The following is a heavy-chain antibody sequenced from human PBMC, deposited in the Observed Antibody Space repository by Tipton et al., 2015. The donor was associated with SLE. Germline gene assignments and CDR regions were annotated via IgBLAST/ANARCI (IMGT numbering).Heavy chain of an antibody. D-gene: IGHD1-7*01. J-gene: IGHJ4*02. CDR3: ARGTGITDD. CDR2: FHHSGST. Sequence: TLSLTCTVSGGSINSYYWNWIRQSPGKGLEWIGYFHHSGSTNYNPSLQSRVTISRDPSKNQFSLNLNSVTAADTAIYYCARGTGITDDWGQGTLVTVSS. V-gene: IGHV4-59*12. CDR1: GGSINSYY.